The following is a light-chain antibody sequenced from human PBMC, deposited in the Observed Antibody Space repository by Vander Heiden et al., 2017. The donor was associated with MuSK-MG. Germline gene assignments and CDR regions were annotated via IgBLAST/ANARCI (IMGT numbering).Light chain of an antibody. V-gene: IGKV3-15*01. CDR1: QSVSSN. J-gene: IGKJ2*01. Sequence: EIVMTQSPATLSVSPGERATLSCRASQSVSSNLAWYQQKPGQAPRLLIYGASTRATGIPARFSGSGSGTEFTLTISSLQSEDFAVYYCQRDNNWPLTFGQGTKLEIK. CDR2: GAS. CDR3: QRDNNWPLT.